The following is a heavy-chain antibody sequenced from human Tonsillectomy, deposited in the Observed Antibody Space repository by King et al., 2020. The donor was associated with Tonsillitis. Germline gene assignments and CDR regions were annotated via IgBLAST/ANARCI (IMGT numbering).Heavy chain of an antibody. J-gene: IGHJ4*02. CDR2: ISYDGSNK. Sequence: QLVQSGGGVVQPGRSLRLSCAASGFTFSSYDMYWVRQAPGKGLEWVAVISYDGSNKYYADSVTGRFTISRDNSKNKVYLQMNSLRAEDTAVFYCARDRDGYIFDYWGQGTLVTVSS. D-gene: IGHD5-24*01. CDR3: ARDRDGYIFDY. CDR1: GFTFSSYD. V-gene: IGHV3-33*05.